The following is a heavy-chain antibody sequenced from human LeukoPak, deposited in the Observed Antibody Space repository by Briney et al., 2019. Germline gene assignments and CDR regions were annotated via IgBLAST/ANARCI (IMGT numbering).Heavy chain of an antibody. CDR2: IRYDGSNK. D-gene: IGHD5-12*01. J-gene: IGHJ4*02. V-gene: IGHV3-30*02. Sequence: PGGSLRLSCAASGFTFSSYGMHWVRQAPGKGLEGVAFIRYDGSNKYYADSVKGRFTISRDNSKNTLYLQMNSLRAEDTAVYYCAKDGVPPYRGYSGYDIDYWGQGTLVTVSS. CDR3: AKDGVPPYRGYSGYDIDY. CDR1: GFTFSSYG.